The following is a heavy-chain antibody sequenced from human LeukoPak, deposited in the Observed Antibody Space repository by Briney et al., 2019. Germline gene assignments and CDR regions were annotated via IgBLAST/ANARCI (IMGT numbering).Heavy chain of an antibody. CDR2: INPSGGST. Sequence: ASVKVSCKASGYTFTSYYMHWVRQAPGQGLEWMGIINPSGGSTSYAQKFQGRVTMTRDTSTSTVYMELSSLRSEDTAMYYCARVWSGYCSGGSCYPDWYFDLWGRGTLVTVSS. CDR1: GYTFTSYY. V-gene: IGHV1-46*01. J-gene: IGHJ2*01. CDR3: ARVWSGYCSGGSCYPDWYFDL. D-gene: IGHD2-15*01.